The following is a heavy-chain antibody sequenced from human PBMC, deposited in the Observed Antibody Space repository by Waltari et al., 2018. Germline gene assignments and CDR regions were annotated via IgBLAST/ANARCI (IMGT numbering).Heavy chain of an antibody. CDR2: VYYRGTT. CDR1: GVYITRNRYY. Sequence: QLELQESGPRLVKPSETLSLRCTVSGVYITRNRYYYGWIRQPPGQGLAWIGTVYYRGTTYYNPSLESRVTISVDSSTNQFSLNLTSVTAADTAVYFCARRLGSGSYFNQGWFDPWGHGTLVTVSS. CDR3: ARRLGSGSYFNQGWFDP. D-gene: IGHD3-10*01. J-gene: IGHJ5*02. V-gene: IGHV4-39*01.